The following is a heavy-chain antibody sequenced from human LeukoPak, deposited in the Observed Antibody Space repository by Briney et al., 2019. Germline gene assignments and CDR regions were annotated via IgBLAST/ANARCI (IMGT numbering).Heavy chain of an antibody. CDR3: ARALGSGTPS. Sequence: SETLSHTCTVSGGSISSGGYYWSWIRQHPGKGLEWIGYIYYSGSTYYNPSLKSRVTISVDTSKNQCSLKLSSVTAADTAVYYCARALGSGTPSWGQGTLVTVSS. CDR2: IYYSGST. V-gene: IGHV4-31*03. CDR1: GGSISSGGYY. D-gene: IGHD3-10*01. J-gene: IGHJ4*02.